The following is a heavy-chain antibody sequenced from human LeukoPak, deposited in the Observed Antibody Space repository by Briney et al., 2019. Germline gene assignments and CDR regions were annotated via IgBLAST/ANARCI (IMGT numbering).Heavy chain of an antibody. V-gene: IGHV3-30*18. CDR1: GFTFSSYG. J-gene: IGHJ4*02. Sequence: GRSLRLSCAASGFTFSSYGMHWVRQAPGKGLEWVAVISHDGSDKYHADSVKGRFTISRDNSKNTLYLQMNSLRAEDTAVFYCAKSIGGDGRAAAGIDYWGQGTLVTVSS. CDR2: ISHDGSDK. D-gene: IGHD6-13*01. CDR3: AKSIGGDGRAAAGIDY.